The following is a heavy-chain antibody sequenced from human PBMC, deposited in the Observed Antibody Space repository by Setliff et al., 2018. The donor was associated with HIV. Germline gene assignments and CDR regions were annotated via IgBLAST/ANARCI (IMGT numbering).Heavy chain of an antibody. V-gene: IGHV4-4*02. J-gene: IGHJ3*01. CDR2: IYHSGSA. CDR1: GGSISSGNW. CDR3: ARGDNFWSGYNF. Sequence: PSETLSLTCAVSGGSISSGNWLNWVRQPPGKGLEWIGEIYHSGSANCNPSLKSRVTISVDKSKNQFSLKLSSVTAADTAVYYCARGDNFWSGYNFWGQGTMVTVSS. D-gene: IGHD3-3*01.